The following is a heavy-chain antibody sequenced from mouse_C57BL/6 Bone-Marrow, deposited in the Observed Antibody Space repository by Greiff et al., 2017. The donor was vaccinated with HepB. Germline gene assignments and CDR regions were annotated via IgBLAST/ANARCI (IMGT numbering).Heavy chain of an antibody. CDR1: GFTFSNYW. J-gene: IGHJ2*01. V-gene: IGHV6-3*01. D-gene: IGHD1-1*01. CDR2: IRLKSDNYET. Sequence: EVKLMESGGGLVQPGGSMKLSCVASGFTFSNYWMNWVRQSPEKGLEWVAQIRLKSDNYETHYAESVKGRFTISRDDPKSSVYLQMNNLRAEDTGIYYCTGFYYYGSSHYFDYWGQGTTLTVSS. CDR3: TGFYYYGSSHYFDY.